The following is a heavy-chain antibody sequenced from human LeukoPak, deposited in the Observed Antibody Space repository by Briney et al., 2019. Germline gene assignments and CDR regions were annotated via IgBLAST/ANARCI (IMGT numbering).Heavy chain of an antibody. CDR2: ISYDGSNK. D-gene: IGHD3-3*01. V-gene: IGHV3-30-3*01. Sequence: GGSLRLSCAASGFTFSSYAMHWVRQAPGKGLEWVAVISYDGSNKYYADSVKGRFTISRDNSKNTPYLQMNSLRAEDTAVYYCARSHLEWLLSPPYYFDYWGQGTLVTVSS. CDR1: GFTFSSYA. CDR3: ARSHLEWLLSPPYYFDY. J-gene: IGHJ4*02.